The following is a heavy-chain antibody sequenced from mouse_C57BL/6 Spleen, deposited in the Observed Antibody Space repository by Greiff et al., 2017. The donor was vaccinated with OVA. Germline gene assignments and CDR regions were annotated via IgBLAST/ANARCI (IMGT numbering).Heavy chain of an antibody. CDR2: IDPSDSYT. CDR3: ARPSTVDWYFDV. Sequence: QVQLQQPGAELVMPGASVKLSCKASGYTFTSYWMHWVKQRPGQGLEWIGEIDPSDSYTNYTQKFKGKSTLTVDKSSSTAYMQLSSLTSEDSAVYYCARPSTVDWYFDVWGTGTTVTVSS. D-gene: IGHD1-1*01. CDR1: GYTFTSYW. V-gene: IGHV1-69*01. J-gene: IGHJ1*03.